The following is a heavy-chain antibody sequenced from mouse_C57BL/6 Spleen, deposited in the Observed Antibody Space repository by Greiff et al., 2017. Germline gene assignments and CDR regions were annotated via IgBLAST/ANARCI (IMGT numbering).Heavy chain of an antibody. CDR1: GFTFSSYT. J-gene: IGHJ1*03. CDR3: ASQGAAAYWYFDV. Sequence: EVMLVESGGGLVKPGGSLKLSCAASGFTFSSYTMPWVRQTPGQRLEWVATISGGGGNTYYPEHVKGRFTISVDNAKKTLYLQISSLRSEDTALYYCASQGAAAYWYFDVWGTGTTVTVSS. V-gene: IGHV5-9*01. CDR2: ISGGGGNT.